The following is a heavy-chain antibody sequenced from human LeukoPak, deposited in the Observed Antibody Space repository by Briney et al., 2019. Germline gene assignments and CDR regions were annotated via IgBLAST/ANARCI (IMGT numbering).Heavy chain of an antibody. V-gene: IGHV3-7*01. Sequence: GGSLRLSCAASGFMFSSYWMSWVRQAPGKGLEWAADIKEDGSEKSYVDSVKGRFTISRDNAKNSLYLQMNSLRAEDTAVYYCARIGQGYYYYYMDVWGKGTTVTISS. D-gene: IGHD3-16*01. CDR3: ARIGQGYYYYYMDV. J-gene: IGHJ6*03. CDR1: GFMFSSYW. CDR2: IKEDGSEK.